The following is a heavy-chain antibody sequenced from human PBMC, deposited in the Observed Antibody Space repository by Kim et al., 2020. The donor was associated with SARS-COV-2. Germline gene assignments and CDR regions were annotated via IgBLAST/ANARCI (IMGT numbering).Heavy chain of an antibody. J-gene: IGHJ3*02. D-gene: IGHD4-17*01. Sequence: GGSLRLSCAASGFTVSSNYMSWVRQAPGKGLEWVSVIYSGGSTYYADSVKGRFTISRHNSKNTLYLQMNSLRAEDTAVYYCARADYGDYHDAFDIWGQGTMVTVSS. V-gene: IGHV3-53*04. CDR1: GFTVSSNY. CDR3: ARADYGDYHDAFDI. CDR2: IYSGGST.